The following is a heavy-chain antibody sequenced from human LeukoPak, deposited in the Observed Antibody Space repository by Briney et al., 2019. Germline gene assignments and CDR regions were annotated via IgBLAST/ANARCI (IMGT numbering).Heavy chain of an antibody. J-gene: IGHJ6*02. CDR1: GFTFSSYS. CDR3: ARDYELGYYGMDV. Sequence: PGGSLRLSCAASGFTFSSYSMNWVRQAPGKGLEWVSSISSSSSYIYYADSVRGRFTISRDNAKNSLYLQMNSLRAEDTAVYYCARDYELGYYGMDVWGQGTTVTVSS. D-gene: IGHD3-16*01. V-gene: IGHV3-21*01. CDR2: ISSSSSYI.